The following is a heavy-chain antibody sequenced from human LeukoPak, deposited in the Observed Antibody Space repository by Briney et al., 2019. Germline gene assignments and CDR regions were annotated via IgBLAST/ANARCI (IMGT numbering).Heavy chain of an antibody. V-gene: IGHV3-30*02. Sequence: TGGSLRLSCAASGFTFSSYGMHWVRQAPGKGLEWVAFIRYDGSNKYYADSVKGRFTISRDNAKNSLYLQMNSLRAEDTAVYYCARGSSSWLMKFDYWGQGTLVTVSS. CDR1: GFTFSSYG. CDR3: ARGSSSWLMKFDY. J-gene: IGHJ4*02. CDR2: IRYDGSNK. D-gene: IGHD6-13*01.